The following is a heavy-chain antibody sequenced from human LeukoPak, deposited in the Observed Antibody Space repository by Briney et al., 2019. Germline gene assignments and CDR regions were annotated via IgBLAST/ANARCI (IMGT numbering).Heavy chain of an antibody. CDR2: ISSSSSYI. CDR1: GFTFSSYS. Sequence: PGGCLRLSCAASGFTFSSYSMNWVRQAPGKGLEWVSSISSSSSYIYYADSVKGRFTISRQNAKNSLYLQMNSLRAEDTAMYYCARADINYYDSSGYGDYQGQGTLVTVSS. J-gene: IGHJ4*02. D-gene: IGHD3-22*01. CDR3: ARADINYYDSSGYGDY. V-gene: IGHV3-21*01.